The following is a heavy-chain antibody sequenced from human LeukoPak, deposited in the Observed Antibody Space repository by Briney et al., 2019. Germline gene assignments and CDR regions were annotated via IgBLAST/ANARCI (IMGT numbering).Heavy chain of an antibody. CDR2: MSYDGSNK. J-gene: IGHJ4*02. V-gene: IGHV3-30*03. CDR3: AASPSVAGSDY. D-gene: IGHD6-19*01. Sequence: GGSLRLSCAASGFTFSSYVMYWVRQAPGKGLEWVARMSYDGSNKYYADSVKGRFTTSRDNSKNTLYLQMNSLRVEDTAVYYCAASPSVAGSDYWGQGTLVTVSS. CDR1: GFTFSSYV.